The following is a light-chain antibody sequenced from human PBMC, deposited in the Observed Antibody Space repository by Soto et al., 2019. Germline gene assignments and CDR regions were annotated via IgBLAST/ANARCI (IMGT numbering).Light chain of an antibody. J-gene: IGKJ2*01. CDR1: QDIRRY. V-gene: IGKV1-9*01. Sequence: DIQLTQSPTFLSASAGDRVSITCRASQDIRRYLVWYQQKPGKAPNLLLYDASSLQTGVPSRFSGSGSGTQFTLTITSLQPEDFATYYCRHFYTVGQGTKVDIK. CDR3: RHFYT. CDR2: DAS.